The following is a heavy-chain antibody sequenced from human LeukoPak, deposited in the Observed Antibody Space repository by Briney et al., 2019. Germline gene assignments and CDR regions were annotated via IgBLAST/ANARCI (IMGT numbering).Heavy chain of an antibody. Sequence: PGGSLRLSCAASGFTFSSYAMHWVRQAPGKGLEYVSAISSNGGSTYYANSVKGRFTISRDNSKNTLYLQMGSLRAEDMAVYYCARDLWLSSKPAAMYAFDIWGQGPMVTVSS. CDR1: GFTFSSYA. CDR2: ISSNGGST. J-gene: IGHJ3*02. D-gene: IGHD2-2*01. V-gene: IGHV3-64*01. CDR3: ARDLWLSSKPAAMYAFDI.